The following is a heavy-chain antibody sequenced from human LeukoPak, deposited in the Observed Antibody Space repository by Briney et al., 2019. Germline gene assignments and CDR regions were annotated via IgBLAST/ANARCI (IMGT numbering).Heavy chain of an antibody. D-gene: IGHD2-21*02. V-gene: IGHV3-21*01. J-gene: IGHJ4*02. CDR2: ISSSSSYI. CDR3: ARENSAAYCGGDCYFVD. Sequence: PGGSLRLSCAASGFTFSSYSMNWVRQAPGKGLEWVSSISSSSSYIYYADSVKGRFTISRDNAKNSLYLQMNSLRAEDTAVYYCARENSAAYCGGDCYFVDWGQGTLVTVSS. CDR1: GFTFSSYS.